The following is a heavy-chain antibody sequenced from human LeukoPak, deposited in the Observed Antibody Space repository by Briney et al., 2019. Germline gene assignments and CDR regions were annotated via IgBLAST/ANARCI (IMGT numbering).Heavy chain of an antibody. Sequence: ASVKASCKASGYTFTSYGISWVRQAPGQGLEWMGWISAYNGNTNYAQKLQGRVTMTTDTSTSTAYMELRSLRSDDTAVYYCARDGGIMYSSSVNAFDIWGQGIMVTVSS. CDR3: ARDGGIMYSSSVNAFDI. J-gene: IGHJ3*02. D-gene: IGHD6-6*01. CDR2: ISAYNGNT. V-gene: IGHV1-18*01. CDR1: GYTFTSYG.